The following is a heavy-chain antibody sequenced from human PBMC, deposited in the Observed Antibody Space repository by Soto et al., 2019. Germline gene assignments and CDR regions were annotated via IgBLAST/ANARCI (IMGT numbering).Heavy chain of an antibody. CDR1: GITFTNAW. J-gene: IGHJ5*02. CDR3: TTDGGVTEYPLFWA. D-gene: IGHD2-8*02. Sequence: EVQLVESGGGLVTPGGSLRLSCAASGITFTNAWMGWVRQAPGKGLEWIGRLKSRRDGGTSDYAAPVRGRFSISKDESKNTLYLQMNSLKTEDTAVYHCTTDGGVTEYPLFWAWGQGTLVTVSS. CDR2: LKSRRDGGTS. V-gene: IGHV3-15*01.